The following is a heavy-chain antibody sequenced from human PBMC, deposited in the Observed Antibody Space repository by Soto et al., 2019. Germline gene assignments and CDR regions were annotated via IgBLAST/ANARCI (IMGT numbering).Heavy chain of an antibody. D-gene: IGHD6-13*01. CDR2: IYHSGST. J-gene: IGHJ4*02. CDR3: ARIEAAGNNFDY. Sequence: SETLSLTCAVSGGSIRTSNCWSWFRQPPGKGLEWIGEIYHSGSTNYNPSLKSRVTISVDKSKNQFSLKLSSVTAADTAVYYCARIEAAGNNFDYWGKGTLVTVS. CDR1: GGSIRTSNC. V-gene: IGHV4-4*02.